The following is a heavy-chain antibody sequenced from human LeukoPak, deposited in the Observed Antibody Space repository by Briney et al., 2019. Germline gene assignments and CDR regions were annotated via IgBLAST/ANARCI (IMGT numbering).Heavy chain of an antibody. D-gene: IGHD6-13*01. CDR1: VYRLSEVS. J-gene: IGHJ4*02. Sequence: ASVTVSLKFSVYRLSEVSMHWVRQAPGKGGEGIGSFAPEDGEAIYAQRFQGRVTMTEDTSTHTAYMEVNSLRSEDTAVYYCATDIQQLVLFAYWGQGTLVTVSS. CDR2: FAPEDGEA. CDR3: ATDIQQLVLFAY. V-gene: IGHV1-24*01.